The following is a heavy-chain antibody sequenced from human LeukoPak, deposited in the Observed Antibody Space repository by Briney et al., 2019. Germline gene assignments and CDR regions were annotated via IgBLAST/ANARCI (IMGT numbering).Heavy chain of an antibody. D-gene: IGHD3-22*01. CDR1: GVSFSGYN. CDR3: ARGPGGSRIVVVITDALNI. CDR2: INHSGST. J-gene: IGHJ3*02. Sequence: SETLSLTCAVYGVSFSGYNWSWIRQPPGKGLEWIGEINHSGSTNYNPSLKSRVTISVDTSKNQFSLRLSSVTAADTAVYYCARGPGGSRIVVVITDALNIWGQGTMFTVSS. V-gene: IGHV4-34*01.